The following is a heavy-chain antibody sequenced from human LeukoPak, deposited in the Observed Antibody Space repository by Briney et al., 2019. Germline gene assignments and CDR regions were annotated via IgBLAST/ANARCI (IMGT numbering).Heavy chain of an antibody. V-gene: IGHV3-7*05. CDR2: IKQDGSEK. CDR3: ARAHGYSSSYPAAPKWWFDP. D-gene: IGHD6-13*01. J-gene: IGHJ5*02. Sequence: GGSLRLSCAASGFTFSSYWMSWVRQAPGKGLEWVANIKQDGSEKCYVDSVKGRFTISRDNAKNSLYLQMNSLRAEDTAVYYCARAHGYSSSYPAAPKWWFDPWGQQMVVRVSS. CDR1: GFTFSSYW.